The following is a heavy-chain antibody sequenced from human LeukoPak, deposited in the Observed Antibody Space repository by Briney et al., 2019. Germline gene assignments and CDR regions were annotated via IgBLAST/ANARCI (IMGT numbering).Heavy chain of an antibody. CDR1: GGSIGSYY. D-gene: IGHD3-22*01. CDR2: IYYSGST. CDR3: ARQEDYYDSSGYYVNWFDP. Sequence: SETLSLTCTVSGGSIGSYYWSWIRQPPGKGLEWIGYIYYSGSTNYNPSLKSRVTISVDTSKNQFSLRLSSVTAADTAVYYRARQEDYYDSSGYYVNWFDPWGQGTLVTVSS. J-gene: IGHJ5*02. V-gene: IGHV4-59*08.